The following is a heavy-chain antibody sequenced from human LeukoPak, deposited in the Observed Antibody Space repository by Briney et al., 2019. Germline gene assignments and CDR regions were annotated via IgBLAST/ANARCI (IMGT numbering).Heavy chain of an antibody. CDR2: IKSDGSDT. Sequence: PGGSLRLSCEASGFTSSGYWMSWVRQAPGKGPEWVANIKSDGSDTYYLDSVKGRFSISRDNAKNSLHLQMNSLRAEDTAVYYCARGRYCGGGICSYFDYRGQGVLVTVSS. CDR3: ARGRYCGGGICSYFDY. D-gene: IGHD2-21*01. V-gene: IGHV3-7*01. J-gene: IGHJ4*02. CDR1: GFTSSGYW.